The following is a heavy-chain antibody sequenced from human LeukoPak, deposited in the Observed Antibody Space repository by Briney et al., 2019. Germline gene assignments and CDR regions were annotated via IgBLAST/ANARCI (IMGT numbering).Heavy chain of an antibody. CDR1: GFTFSSYE. CDR3: ARVHYNTAMVDIDY. J-gene: IGHJ4*02. D-gene: IGHD5-18*01. V-gene: IGHV3-48*03. Sequence: QPGGSLRLSCAASGFTFSSYEMHWVRQAPGKGLEWISYISSSGSTIYYADSVKGRFTISRDNGKNSLYLQMNSLRAEDTAVYYCARVHYNTAMVDIDYWGQGTLVTVSS. CDR2: ISSSGSTI.